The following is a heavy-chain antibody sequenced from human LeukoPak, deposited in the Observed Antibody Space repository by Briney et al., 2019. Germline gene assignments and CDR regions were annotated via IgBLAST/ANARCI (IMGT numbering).Heavy chain of an antibody. V-gene: IGHV1-69*13. Sequence: ASVNVSCKASGGTFSSYAISWVRQAPGQGLEWMGGIIPIFGTANYAQKFQGRVTITADESTSTAYMELSSLRSEDTAVYYCARVYAVTHYYGMDVWGQGTTVTVSS. J-gene: IGHJ6*02. CDR2: IIPIFGTA. CDR3: ARVYAVTHYYGMDV. D-gene: IGHD4-17*01. CDR1: GGTFSSYA.